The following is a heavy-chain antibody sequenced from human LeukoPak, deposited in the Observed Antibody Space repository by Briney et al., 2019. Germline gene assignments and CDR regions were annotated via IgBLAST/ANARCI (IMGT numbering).Heavy chain of an antibody. CDR2: ISGSGSIT. Sequence: GSLRLSCAASGFTFSSYAMSWVRQAPGKGLEWVSGISGSGSITYYADSVKGRFTISRDNSKSTLYLQMNSLRAEDTAVYYCAKDLYGDYDNDYWGQGTLVTVSS. J-gene: IGHJ4*02. D-gene: IGHD4-17*01. CDR1: GFTFSSYA. CDR3: AKDLYGDYDNDY. V-gene: IGHV3-23*01.